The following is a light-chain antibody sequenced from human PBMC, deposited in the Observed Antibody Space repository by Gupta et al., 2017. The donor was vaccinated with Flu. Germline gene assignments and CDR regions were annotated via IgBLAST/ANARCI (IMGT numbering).Light chain of an antibody. Sequence: QSVLTQPPSESGAPGQTVTISCTGSSSNIGAGFDVHWYQQLPGTAPKLLIYGNNNRPSGVSDRFSGSKSGTSASLAITGLQAEDEADFDCQSYDSSLSGSDVVFGGGTKLTVL. V-gene: IGLV1-40*01. CDR2: GNN. CDR1: SSNIGAGFD. CDR3: QSYDSSLSGSDVV. J-gene: IGLJ2*01.